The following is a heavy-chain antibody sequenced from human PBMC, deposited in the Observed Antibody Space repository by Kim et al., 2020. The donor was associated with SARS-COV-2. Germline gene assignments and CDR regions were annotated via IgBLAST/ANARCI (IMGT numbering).Heavy chain of an antibody. CDR2: IYYSGST. CDR3: ARDRVLYSRGYYYYYGMDV. J-gene: IGHJ6*02. D-gene: IGHD6-13*01. Sequence: SETLSLTCTVSGGSISSYYWSWIRQPPGKGLEWIGYIYYSGSTNYNPSLKSRVTISVDTSKNQFSLKLSSVTAADTAVYYCARDRVLYSRGYYYYYGMDVWGQGTTVTVSS. V-gene: IGHV4-59*01. CDR1: GGSISSYY.